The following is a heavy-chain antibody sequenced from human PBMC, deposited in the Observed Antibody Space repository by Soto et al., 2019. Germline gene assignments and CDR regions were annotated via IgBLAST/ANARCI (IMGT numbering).Heavy chain of an antibody. CDR2: ISTNGGSK. Sequence: GGSLRLSYSASGFTFSNYGIHWVRQTPGKGLEYVSAISTNGGSKYYADSVKGRFTISRDNSKNTLYLQMSSLRAEDTAVYYCAKNIDAHGTTVTHFDNWGQGTPVTVPQ. D-gene: IGHD4-17*01. CDR3: AKNIDAHGTTVTHFDN. CDR1: GFTFSNYG. J-gene: IGHJ4*02. V-gene: IGHV3-64D*06.